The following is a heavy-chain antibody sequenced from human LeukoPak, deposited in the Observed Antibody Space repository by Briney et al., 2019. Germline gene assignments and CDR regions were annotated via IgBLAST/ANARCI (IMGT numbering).Heavy chain of an antibody. CDR3: ARAKQWLPLGFDY. Sequence: ASVKVSCKASGGTFTGYYMHWVRQAPGQGLEWMGWINPNSGGTNYAQKFQGRVTMTRDTSISTAYMELSRLRSDDTAVYYCARAKQWLPLGFDYWGQGTLVTVSS. J-gene: IGHJ4*02. CDR1: GGTFTGYY. V-gene: IGHV1-2*02. CDR2: INPNSGGT. D-gene: IGHD6-19*01.